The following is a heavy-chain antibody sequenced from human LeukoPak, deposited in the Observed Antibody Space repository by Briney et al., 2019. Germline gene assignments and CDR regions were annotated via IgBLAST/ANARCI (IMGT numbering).Heavy chain of an antibody. CDR3: ARESWGSLVY. Sequence: GGALRLLCAASGFTFSSNWTSGVRQARGKGLERVANINQDGGKKYYVDSVKGRFTISRDNAKNSLNLQMSSLRAEDTAVYYCARESWGSLVYWGQGILVTVSS. CDR2: INQDGGKK. J-gene: IGHJ4*02. D-gene: IGHD3-16*01. V-gene: IGHV3-7*03. CDR1: GFTFSSNW.